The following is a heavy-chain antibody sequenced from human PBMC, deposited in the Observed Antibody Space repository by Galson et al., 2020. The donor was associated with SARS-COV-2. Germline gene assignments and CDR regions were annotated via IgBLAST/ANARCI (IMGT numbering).Heavy chain of an antibody. J-gene: IGHJ4*02. V-gene: IGHV3-30*04. CDR2: ISYDGSNK. CDR1: GFTFSSYA. D-gene: IGHD2-15*01. Sequence: GESLKISCAASGFTFSSYAMNWVRQAPGKGLEWVAVISYDGSNKYYADSVKGRFTISRDNSKNTLYLQMNSLRAEDTAVYYCAREGYCSGGSCYSGYFDYWGQGTLVTVSS. CDR3: AREGYCSGGSCYSGYFDY.